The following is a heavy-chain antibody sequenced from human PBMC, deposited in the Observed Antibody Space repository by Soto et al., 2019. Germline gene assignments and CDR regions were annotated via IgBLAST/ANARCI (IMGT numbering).Heavy chain of an antibody. V-gene: IGHV3-23*01. Sequence: GGSLRLSCAASGFTFSSYAMSWVRQAPGKGLEWVSAISGSGGSTYYADSVKGRFTISRDSSKNTLYLQMNSLRAEDTAVYYCAKDPSRTTVTSSDYWGQGTWVPVSS. D-gene: IGHD4-17*01. CDR3: AKDPSRTTVTSSDY. CDR1: GFTFSSYA. J-gene: IGHJ4*02. CDR2: ISGSGGST.